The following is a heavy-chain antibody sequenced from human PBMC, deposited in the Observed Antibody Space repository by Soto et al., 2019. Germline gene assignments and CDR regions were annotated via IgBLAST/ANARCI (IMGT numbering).Heavy chain of an antibody. Sequence: GGSLRLSCAASGFTFSSYGMHWVRQAPGKGLGWVAVIWYDGSNKYYADSVKGRFTISRDNSKNTLYLQMNSLRAEDTAVYYCARDDDYYDSSGYYTSPFDYWGQGTLVTVSS. V-gene: IGHV3-33*01. J-gene: IGHJ4*02. CDR3: ARDDDYYDSSGYYTSPFDY. CDR1: GFTFSSYG. D-gene: IGHD3-22*01. CDR2: IWYDGSNK.